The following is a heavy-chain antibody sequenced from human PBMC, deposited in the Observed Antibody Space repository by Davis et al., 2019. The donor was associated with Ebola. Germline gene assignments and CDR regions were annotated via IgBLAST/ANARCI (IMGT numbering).Heavy chain of an antibody. V-gene: IGHV4-34*01. Sequence: ESLKISCAASGFTFSSYAMSWIRQPPGKGLEWLGEVSHSGYSNYNPSLKSRVTMSVDMSKNQFSLTLTSVSAADTAVYYCARTTLTSISDAGLGYNFFAPWGQGTLVTVSS. D-gene: IGHD2-21*02. CDR2: VSHSGYS. CDR3: ARTTLTSISDAGLGYNFFAP. J-gene: IGHJ5*02. CDR1: GFTFSSYA.